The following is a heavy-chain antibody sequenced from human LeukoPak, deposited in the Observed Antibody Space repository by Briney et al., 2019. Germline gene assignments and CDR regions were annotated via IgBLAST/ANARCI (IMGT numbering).Heavy chain of an antibody. CDR1: GFMFSSNW. J-gene: IGHJ3*02. CDR3: ARGLVTAPRSTLDI. CDR2: INQDGSDK. Sequence: GGSLRLSCAASGFMFSSNWMSWVRLAPGKGLEWVANINQDGSDKCYVDSVEGRFTISRDNAKNSLYLQMNSLRVEDTAIYYCARGLVTAPRSTLDIWGQGTKVTVAS. V-gene: IGHV3-7*04. D-gene: IGHD2-21*02.